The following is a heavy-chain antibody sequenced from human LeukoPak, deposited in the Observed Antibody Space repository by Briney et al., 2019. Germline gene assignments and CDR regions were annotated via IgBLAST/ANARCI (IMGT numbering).Heavy chain of an antibody. CDR3: ARTMTTMTTHGELDF. CDR1: GYTFTSYG. J-gene: IGHJ4*02. Sequence: ASVKVSCKASGYTFTSYGISWVRQAPGQGLEWMGWISAYNGNTNYVQKFQDRVTMTTDTSTGTAYMDLRNLSSDDTAVYYCARTMTTMTTHGELDFWGQGTLVTVSS. CDR2: ISAYNGNT. V-gene: IGHV1-18*01. D-gene: IGHD4-17*01.